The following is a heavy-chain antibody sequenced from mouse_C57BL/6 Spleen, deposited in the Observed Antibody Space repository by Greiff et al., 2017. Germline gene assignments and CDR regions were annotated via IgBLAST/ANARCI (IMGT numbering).Heavy chain of an antibody. CDR1: GYTFTSYW. J-gene: IGHJ1*03. CDR2: IDPSDSYT. D-gene: IGHD1-1*01. CDR3: ARKGALYYGSSWYFDV. Sequence: QVQLQQPGAELVMPGASVKLSCKASGYTFTSYWMHWVKQRPGQGLEWIGEIDPSDSYTNYNQKFKGKSTLTVDKSSSTAYMQLSSLTSEDSAVYYCARKGALYYGSSWYFDVWGTGTTVTVSS. V-gene: IGHV1-69*01.